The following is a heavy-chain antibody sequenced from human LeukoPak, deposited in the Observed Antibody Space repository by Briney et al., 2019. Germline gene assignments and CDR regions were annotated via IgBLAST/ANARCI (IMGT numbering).Heavy chain of an antibody. CDR2: IYPGDSDT. CDR3: ARHSRDRGYPTNMDV. J-gene: IGHJ6*04. D-gene: IGHD1-26*01. Sequence: RGQSLKISCKGSGYSFTSYWIGWVRQMPGKGLEWMGIIYPGDSDTRYSPSFQGQVTISADKSISTAYLQWSSLKASDTAMYYCARHSRDRGYPTNMDVWGKGTTVTISS. CDR1: GYSFTSYW. V-gene: IGHV5-51*01.